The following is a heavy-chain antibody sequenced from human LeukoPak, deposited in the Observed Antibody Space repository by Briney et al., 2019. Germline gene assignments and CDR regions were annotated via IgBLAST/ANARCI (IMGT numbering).Heavy chain of an antibody. D-gene: IGHD1-26*01. CDR1: VGSLSSYY. CDR2: IYSSGST. Sequence: SETLSLTCTDSVGSLSSYYWSWIRQPPATGLEGIGYIYSSGSTNYNPSLKSRVTIPVHTSKNQFSLKLSSVTAADTAVYYCARDRDIGWELSAFDIWGQGTMVTVPS. V-gene: IGHV4-59*01. CDR3: ARDRDIGWELSAFDI. J-gene: IGHJ3*02.